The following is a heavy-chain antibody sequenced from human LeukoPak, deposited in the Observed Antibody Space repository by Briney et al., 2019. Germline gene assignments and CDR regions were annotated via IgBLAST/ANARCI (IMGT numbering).Heavy chain of an antibody. Sequence: SGGSLRLSCAASGFTFSDYYMSWIRQAPGKGLEWVSYISGGGSAIYYADSVKGRFTISRDNAKNSLYLQMNSLRAEDTAVYYCASNPMVRGVVRWYYMDVWGKGTTVTVSS. J-gene: IGHJ6*03. V-gene: IGHV3-11*04. D-gene: IGHD3-10*01. CDR1: GFTFSDYY. CDR2: ISGGGSAI. CDR3: ASNPMVRGVVRWYYMDV.